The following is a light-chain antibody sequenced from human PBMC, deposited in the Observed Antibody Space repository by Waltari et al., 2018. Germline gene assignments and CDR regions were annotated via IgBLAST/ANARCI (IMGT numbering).Light chain of an antibody. CDR1: STDVGGYNY. CDR3: SSYAGSTYV. V-gene: IGLV2-8*01. Sequence: QSALTQPPSASGSPGQSVTISCTGTSTDVGGYNYVSWYQQHPGKAPKLIIYEVTQRPSGVPYRFSGSKSGNTASLTVSGLQAADEADYYCSSYAGSTYVFGTGTKVTVL. J-gene: IGLJ1*01. CDR2: EVT.